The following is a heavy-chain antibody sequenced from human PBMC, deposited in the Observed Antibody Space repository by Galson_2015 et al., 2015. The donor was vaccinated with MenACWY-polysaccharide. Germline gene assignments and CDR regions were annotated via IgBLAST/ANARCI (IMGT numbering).Heavy chain of an antibody. CDR2: ISAYNGNT. CDR1: GYTFTSYG. D-gene: IGHD3-10*01. CDR3: ARTAKGNGLGRDNWFDP. J-gene: IGHJ5*02. V-gene: IGHV1-18*01. Sequence: SVKVSCKASGYTFTSYGISWVRQAPGQGLEWMGWISAYNGNTNYAQKLQGRVTMTTDTSTSTAYMELRSLRSDDTAVYYCARTAKGNGLGRDNWFDPWGQGTLVTVSS.